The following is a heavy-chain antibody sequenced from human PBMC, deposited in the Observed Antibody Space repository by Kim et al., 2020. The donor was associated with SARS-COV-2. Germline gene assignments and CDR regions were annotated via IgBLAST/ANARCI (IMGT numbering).Heavy chain of an antibody. CDR2: IIPIFGTA. CDR3: ARALVVVPAAGGGHYYYYGMDV. V-gene: IGHV1-69*13. D-gene: IGHD2-2*01. Sequence: SVKVSCKASGGTFSSYAISWVRQAPGQGLEWMGGIIPIFGTANYAQKFQGRVTITADESTSTAYMELSSLRSEDTAVYYCARALVVVPAAGGGHYYYYGMDVWGQGTTVTVSS. CDR1: GGTFSSYA. J-gene: IGHJ6*02.